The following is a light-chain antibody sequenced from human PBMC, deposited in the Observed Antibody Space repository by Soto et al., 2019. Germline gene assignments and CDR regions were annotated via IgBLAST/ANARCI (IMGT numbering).Light chain of an antibody. CDR1: QSIRSR. CDR2: AAS. J-gene: IGKJ3*01. Sequence: DIQMTQSPSSLSASVGDRVSITCRASQSIRSRLNWYQQKAGKAPKVLIYAASSLQGGVPSRFSGSGSGTDFTLTIKSLQPEDFATYYCQQSFSSPFTFGPGTKVDIK. CDR3: QQSFSSPFT. V-gene: IGKV1-39*01.